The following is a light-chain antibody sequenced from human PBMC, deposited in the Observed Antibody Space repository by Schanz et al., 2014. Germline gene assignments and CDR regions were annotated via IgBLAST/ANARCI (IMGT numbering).Light chain of an antibody. CDR2: GAS. Sequence: EIVLTQSPATLSLSPGERATLSCRASQSVSSYLAWYQQKPGQAPRLLFYGASSRATGIPDRFSGSGSGTDFTLTISRLEPEDFAVYFCQQYSTSTPTFGGGTKVEIK. CDR1: QSVSSY. CDR3: QQYSTSTPT. V-gene: IGKV3-20*01. J-gene: IGKJ4*01.